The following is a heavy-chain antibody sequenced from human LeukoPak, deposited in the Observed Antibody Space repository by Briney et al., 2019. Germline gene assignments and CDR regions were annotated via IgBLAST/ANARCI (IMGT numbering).Heavy chain of an antibody. CDR1: GGSFSGYY. V-gene: IGHV4-34*01. D-gene: IGHD6-19*01. CDR2: INRSGST. Sequence: TETLSLTCAVYGGSFSGYYWSWIRQPPGKGLEWIGEINRSGSTNYNPSLKSRVTISVDTSKNQFSLKLSSVTAADTAVYYCAKAEQWLAPIDYWGQGTLVTVSS. J-gene: IGHJ4*02. CDR3: AKAEQWLAPIDY.